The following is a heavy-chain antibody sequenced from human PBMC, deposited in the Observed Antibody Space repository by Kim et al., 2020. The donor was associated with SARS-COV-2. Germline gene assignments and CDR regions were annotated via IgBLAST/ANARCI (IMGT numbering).Heavy chain of an antibody. J-gene: IGHJ6*01. V-gene: IGHV3-21*06. D-gene: IGHD1-26*01. CDR1: GFAFSSYT. Sequence: GGSLRLSCAASGFAFSSYTMNWVRQAPGKGLEWVSSISASGTYIHYADSVKGRFTISRANAKNSLFLQMNSLRVEDRAMYYCSGSPPDYYGMDVWGQGTT. CDR3: SGSPPDYYGMDV. CDR2: ISASGTYI.